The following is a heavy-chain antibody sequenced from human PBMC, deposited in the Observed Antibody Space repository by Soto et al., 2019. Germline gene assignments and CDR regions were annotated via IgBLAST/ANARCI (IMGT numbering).Heavy chain of an antibody. CDR3: AKDANYDFWSGFRSYNWFDP. D-gene: IGHD3-3*01. CDR2: ISYDGSNK. Sequence: PGGSLRLSCAASGFTFSSYGMHWVRQAPGKGLEWVAVISYDGSNKYYADSVKGRFTISRDNSKNTLYLQMNSLRAEDTAVYYCAKDANYDFWSGFRSYNWFDPWGQGTLVTVSS. J-gene: IGHJ5*02. CDR1: GFTFSSYG. V-gene: IGHV3-30*18.